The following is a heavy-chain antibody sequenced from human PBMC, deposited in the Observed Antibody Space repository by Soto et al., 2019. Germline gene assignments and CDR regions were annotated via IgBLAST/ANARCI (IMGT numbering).Heavy chain of an antibody. J-gene: IGHJ4*02. CDR2: IYYSGST. CDR1: GGSISSSSYY. V-gene: IGHV4-39*01. Sequence: SETLSLTCTVSGGSISSSSYYWGWIRQPPGKGLEWIGSIYYSGSTYYNPSLKSRVTISVDTSKNQFSLKLSSVTAADTAVYYCARPGGSSGYYFSAFDYWGQGTLVTVSS. CDR3: ARPGGSSGYYFSAFDY. D-gene: IGHD3-22*01.